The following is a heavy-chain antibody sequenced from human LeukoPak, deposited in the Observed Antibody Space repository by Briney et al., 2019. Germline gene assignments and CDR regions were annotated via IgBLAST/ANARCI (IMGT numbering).Heavy chain of an antibody. V-gene: IGHV3-30-3*01. CDR1: GFTFSSYA. CDR3: AYNSGYSAFDY. J-gene: IGHJ4*02. CDR2: ISYDGSNK. D-gene: IGHD3-22*01. Sequence: HPGGSLRLSCAASGFTFSSYAMHWVRQAPGKGLEWVAVISYDGSNKYYADSVKGRFTISRDNSKNTLYLQMNSLRAEDTAVYYCAYNSGYSAFDYWGQGTLVTVSS.